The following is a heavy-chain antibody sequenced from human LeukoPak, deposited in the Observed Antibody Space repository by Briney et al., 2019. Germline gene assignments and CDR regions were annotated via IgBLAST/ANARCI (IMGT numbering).Heavy chain of an antibody. CDR3: AKSQVPAAIPRGYSGYELDY. CDR2: INPSGGST. D-gene: IGHD5-12*01. V-gene: IGHV1-46*01. J-gene: IGHJ4*02. CDR1: GYTFTSYY. Sequence: ASVKVSCKASGYTFTSYYMHWVRQAPGQGLEWMGIINPSGGSTSYAQKFQGRVTMTRDTSTSTVYMELSSLRSEDTAVYYCAKSQVPAAIPRGYSGYELDYWGQGTLVTVSS.